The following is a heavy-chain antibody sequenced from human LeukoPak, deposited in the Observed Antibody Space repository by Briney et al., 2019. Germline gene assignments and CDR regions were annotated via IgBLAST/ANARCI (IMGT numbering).Heavy chain of an antibody. J-gene: IGHJ4*02. V-gene: IGHV3-49*03. Sequence: GGSLRLSCTASGFTFGDYAMSWFRQAPGKGLEWVGFIRSKAYGGTTEYAASVKGRFTISRDDSKSIAYLQMNSLKTEDTAVYYCTRDSRLSGYSSINSNYWGQGTLVTVPS. CDR1: GFTFGDYA. CDR3: TRDSRLSGYSSINSNY. D-gene: IGHD6-13*01. CDR2: IRSKAYGGTT.